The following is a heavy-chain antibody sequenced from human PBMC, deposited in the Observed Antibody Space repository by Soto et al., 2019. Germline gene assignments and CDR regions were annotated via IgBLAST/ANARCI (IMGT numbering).Heavy chain of an antibody. J-gene: IGHJ4*02. Sequence: ASVKVSCKVSGYSFVGYYLHWMRQAPGQGLEWLGWINPTTGGTNYPQKFQGRVTMTRDTSISTAYMELSSLRSDDTAVYFCARKIREYNFAYWGQGTLVTVSS. V-gene: IGHV1-2*02. D-gene: IGHD5-18*01. CDR2: INPTTGGT. CDR3: ARKIREYNFAY. CDR1: GYSFVGYY.